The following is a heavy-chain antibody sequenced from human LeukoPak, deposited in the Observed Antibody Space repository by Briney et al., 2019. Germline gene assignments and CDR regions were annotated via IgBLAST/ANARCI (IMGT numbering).Heavy chain of an antibody. Sequence: PGRSLRLSCAASGFTFSSYAMHWVRQAPGKGLEWVSVIYSGGNTYYTDSVKGRFTISRDNPKNTVFLQMGSLRGEDTAVYYCARCYYDGSGFYYYFDYWGQGTLVTVSS. V-gene: IGHV3-53*01. J-gene: IGHJ4*02. CDR1: GFTFSSYA. CDR2: IYSGGNT. CDR3: ARCYYDGSGFYYYFDY. D-gene: IGHD3-22*01.